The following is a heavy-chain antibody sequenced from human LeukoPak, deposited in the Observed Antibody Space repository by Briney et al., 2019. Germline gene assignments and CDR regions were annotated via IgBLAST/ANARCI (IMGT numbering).Heavy chain of an antibody. CDR2: IYTSGST. Sequence: PSQTLSLTXTVSGGSISSGSYYWSWIRQPAGKGLEWLGRIYTSGSTNYNPSLKSRVTISVDTSKNQFSLKLSSVTAADTAVYYCARDQTYYDILTGYHPKNYFDYWGQGTLVTVSS. J-gene: IGHJ4*02. V-gene: IGHV4-61*02. CDR1: GGSISSGSYY. CDR3: ARDQTYYDILTGYHPKNYFDY. D-gene: IGHD3-9*01.